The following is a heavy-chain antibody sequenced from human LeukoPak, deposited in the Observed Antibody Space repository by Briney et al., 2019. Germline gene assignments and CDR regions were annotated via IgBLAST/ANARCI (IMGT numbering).Heavy chain of an antibody. V-gene: IGHV5-51*01. CDR2: IYPGDSDT. CDR3: ARLRPLYSSGWLGLDY. J-gene: IGHJ4*02. D-gene: IGHD6-19*01. Sequence: GESLKISCKGSGYSFTSYWIGWVRQMPGKGLEWMGIIYPGDSDTRYSPSFQGQVTISADKSISTAYLQWSSLKASDTAMYYCARLRPLYSSGWLGLDYWGQGTLVTVSS. CDR1: GYSFTSYW.